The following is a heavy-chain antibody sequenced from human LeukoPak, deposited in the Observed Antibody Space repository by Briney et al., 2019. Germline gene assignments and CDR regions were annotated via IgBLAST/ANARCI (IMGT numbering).Heavy chain of an antibody. CDR3: AKPDGDYVGQLDAFDI. Sequence: GGSLRPSCAASGFTFSSYEMNWVRQAPGKGLEWVSGIIPSGHTTYYADSVRGRFTISRDNSRNTVYLQMNSLRAEDTAVYYCAKPDGDYVGQLDAFDIWGQGTMVTVSS. CDR2: IIPSGHTT. D-gene: IGHD4-17*01. V-gene: IGHV3-23*01. J-gene: IGHJ3*02. CDR1: GFTFSSYE.